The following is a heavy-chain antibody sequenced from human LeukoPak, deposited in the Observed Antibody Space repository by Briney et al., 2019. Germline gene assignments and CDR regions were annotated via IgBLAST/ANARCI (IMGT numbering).Heavy chain of an antibody. Sequence: PSETLSLTCTVSGLSISSGGNYWSWIRQHPGKGLEWIGFIDYSGGTYHNSSLQSRVTISLDTSKNQFSLKLRSITAADTAVDYCVRVASSAMATVYQYYMDVWGKGTTVTVSS. V-gene: IGHV4-31*03. D-gene: IGHD5-18*01. CDR2: IDYSGGT. CDR1: GLSISSGGNY. J-gene: IGHJ6*03. CDR3: VRVASSAMATVYQYYMDV.